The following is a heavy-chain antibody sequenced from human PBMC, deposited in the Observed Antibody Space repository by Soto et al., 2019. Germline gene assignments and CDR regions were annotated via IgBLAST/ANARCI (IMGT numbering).Heavy chain of an antibody. CDR2: IDWDDDK. V-gene: IGHV2-70*01. Sequence: GPTLVIPTRTLTLTCTFSGFSLSTSVMCVSWIRQPPGKALEWLALIDWDDDKYYSTSLKTRLTISKDTSRNQVVLTMTNMDPVDTATYYCARTPRGHYSPIDYWGQGTMVTVS. CDR1: GFSLSTSVMC. J-gene: IGHJ4*02. CDR3: ARTPRGHYSPIDY. D-gene: IGHD5-18*01.